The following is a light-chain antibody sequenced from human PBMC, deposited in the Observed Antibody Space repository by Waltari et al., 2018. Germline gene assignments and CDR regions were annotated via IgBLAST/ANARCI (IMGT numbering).Light chain of an antibody. V-gene: IGKV3-20*01. CDR3: QHYVNLPVT. CDR2: AAS. J-gene: IGKJ1*01. Sequence: DIVLTQSPATLSLSPGERASLSCRASQSVSRALAWYQQKPGQAPRLLIYAASTRATGVPDRFSGSGSGTDFSLTISRLEPEDFAVYYCQHYVNLPVTFGRGTKVEI. CDR1: QSVSRA.